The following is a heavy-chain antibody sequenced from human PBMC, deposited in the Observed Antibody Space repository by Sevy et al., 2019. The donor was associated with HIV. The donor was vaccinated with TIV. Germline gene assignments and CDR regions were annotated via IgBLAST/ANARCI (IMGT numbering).Heavy chain of an antibody. D-gene: IGHD2-8*01. J-gene: IGHJ6*02. CDR2: ISSSGSTI. Sequence: GGSLRLSCAASGFTFSSYEMNWVRQAPGKGLEWVSYISSSGSTIYYADSVKGRFTISRDNAMNSLYLQMNSLRAEDTAVYYCARDRIYCTNGVCYTGYYYGMDVWGQGTTVTVSS. CDR1: GFTFSSYE. V-gene: IGHV3-48*03. CDR3: ARDRIYCTNGVCYTGYYYGMDV.